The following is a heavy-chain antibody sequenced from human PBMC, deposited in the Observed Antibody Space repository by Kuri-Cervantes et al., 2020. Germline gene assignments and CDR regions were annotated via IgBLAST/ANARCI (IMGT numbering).Heavy chain of an antibody. V-gene: IGHV5-51*01. CDR3: AREGSSGEGNWFDP. CDR2: IYPGDSDT. D-gene: IGHD6-6*01. CDR1: GYSFTSYW. Sequence: GGSLRLSCQGSGYSFTSYWVGWVRQMPGKGLEWMGIIYPGDSDTRYSPSFQGQVTISADKSISTAYLQWSSLKASDTAMYYCAREGSSGEGNWFDPWGQGTLVTVSS. J-gene: IGHJ5*02.